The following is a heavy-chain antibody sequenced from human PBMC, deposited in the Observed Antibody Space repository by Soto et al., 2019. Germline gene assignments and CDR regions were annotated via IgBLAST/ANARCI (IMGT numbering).Heavy chain of an antibody. CDR3: ASAQLAVARWGP. D-gene: IGHD6-19*01. J-gene: IGHJ5*02. CDR1: GRSFTGFY. CDR2: ITHSGTT. Sequence: PSETLSLTCGVYGRSFTGFYWSWIRQPPGKGLEWLGEITHSGTTDYNPSLKSRLTISVDTSRQQFSLKLTSVTAADTAVYYCASAQLAVARWGPWGQGTLVTVSS. V-gene: IGHV4-34*01.